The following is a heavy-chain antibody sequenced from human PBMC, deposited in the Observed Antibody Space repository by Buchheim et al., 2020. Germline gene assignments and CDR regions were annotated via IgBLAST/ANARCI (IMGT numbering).Heavy chain of an antibody. Sequence: EVQLLESGGGLVQPGGSLRLSCAASGFSFSNYAMNWVRQAPGKGLEWVSTIVGSGGSTYYAESVKGRFTISRDNSKNTLYLQMNSLRAEDTAVYYCARHPRSLGVVISNDYYFDYWGQGTL. CDR3: ARHPRSLGVVISNDYYFDY. CDR2: IVGSGGST. J-gene: IGHJ4*02. V-gene: IGHV3-23*01. CDR1: GFSFSNYA. D-gene: IGHD3-3*01.